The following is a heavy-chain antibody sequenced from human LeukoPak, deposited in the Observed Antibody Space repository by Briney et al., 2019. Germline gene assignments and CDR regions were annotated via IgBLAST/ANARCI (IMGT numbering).Heavy chain of an antibody. V-gene: IGHV4-39*01. J-gene: IGHJ5*02. Sequence: SETLSLTCTVSGGSISSSSYYWGWLRQPPGKGLEWIGSIYYSGSTYYNPSLKSRVTISVDTSKNQFSLKLSSVTAADTAVYYCARLEPRITMVRGVNWFDPWGQGTLVTVSS. CDR2: IYYSGST. CDR1: GGSISSSSYY. D-gene: IGHD3-10*01. CDR3: ARLEPRITMVRGVNWFDP.